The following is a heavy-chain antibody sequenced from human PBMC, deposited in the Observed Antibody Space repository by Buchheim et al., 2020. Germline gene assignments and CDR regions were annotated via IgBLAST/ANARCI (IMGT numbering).Heavy chain of an antibody. CDR2: IKQDGSEK. Sequence: EVQLVESGGGLVQPGGSLRLSCAASGFTFSSYWMSWVRQAPGKGLEWVANIKQDGSEKYYVDSVKGRFTISRDNAKNSLYLQMNSLRAEGTAVYYCARRANGDFWSGYSDYYYMDVWGKGTT. V-gene: IGHV3-7*01. J-gene: IGHJ6*03. D-gene: IGHD3-3*01. CDR1: GFTFSSYW. CDR3: ARRANGDFWSGYSDYYYMDV.